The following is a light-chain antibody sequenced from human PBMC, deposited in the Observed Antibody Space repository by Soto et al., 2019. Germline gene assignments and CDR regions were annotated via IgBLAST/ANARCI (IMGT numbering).Light chain of an antibody. CDR2: DTS. Sequence: ETVLTQSPATLSLSPGERATLSCRASQSINYYLAWYHQRPGQAPRLLIYDTSSRATGIPARFSGSVSGTDFTLTTSSREPEDSAVYYCQQRADWPPITFGQGTRLQIK. CDR3: QQRADWPPIT. J-gene: IGKJ5*01. V-gene: IGKV3-11*01. CDR1: QSINYY.